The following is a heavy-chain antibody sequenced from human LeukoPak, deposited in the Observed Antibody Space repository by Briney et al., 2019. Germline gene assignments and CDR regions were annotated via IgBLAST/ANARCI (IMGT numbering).Heavy chain of an antibody. V-gene: IGHV3-15*04. J-gene: IGHJ6*02. CDR1: GLTLSNAW. CDR2: IGTKTDGGTT. CDR3: TTLPQDYYYGMDV. Sequence: SGGSLRLSCAASGLTLSNAWMSWVRQAPGKGLQWVGLIGTKTDGGTTDYAAPVKGRFTVSRDDSKNTLYLQMNSLKTEDTAVYSCTTLPQDYYYGMDVCGQGTTVTVSS.